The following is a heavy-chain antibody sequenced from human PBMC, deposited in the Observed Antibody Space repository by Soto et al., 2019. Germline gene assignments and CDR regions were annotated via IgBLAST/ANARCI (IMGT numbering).Heavy chain of an antibody. Sequence: ASVKVSCKASGYTFTSYGISWVLQAPGQGLEWMGWISAYNGNTNYAQKLQGRVTMTTDTSTSTAYMELRSLRSDDTAVYYCARDLWDYYDSSGYYLAFYWGQGTLVTVSS. J-gene: IGHJ4*02. CDR1: GYTFTSYG. V-gene: IGHV1-18*01. CDR3: ARDLWDYYDSSGYYLAFY. D-gene: IGHD3-22*01. CDR2: ISAYNGNT.